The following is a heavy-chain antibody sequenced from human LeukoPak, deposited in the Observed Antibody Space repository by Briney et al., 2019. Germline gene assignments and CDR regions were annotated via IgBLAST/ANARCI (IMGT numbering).Heavy chain of an antibody. Sequence: ASVKVSCKASGYTFTGYYMHWVRQAPGQGLEWMGWINTNTGNPTYAQGFTGRFAFSLDTSVSTAYLQISSLKADDTAIYYCVRDQAGGPDYWGQGTLVTVSS. V-gene: IGHV7-4-1*02. J-gene: IGHJ4*02. CDR2: INTNTGNP. CDR1: GYTFTGYY. D-gene: IGHD2-15*01. CDR3: VRDQAGGPDY.